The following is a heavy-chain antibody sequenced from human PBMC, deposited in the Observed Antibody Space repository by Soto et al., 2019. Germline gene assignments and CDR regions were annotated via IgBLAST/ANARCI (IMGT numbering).Heavy chain of an antibody. CDR2: IYHSGST. J-gene: IGHJ6*02. D-gene: IGHD2-15*01. Sequence: QLQLQESGSGLVKPSQTLSLTCAVSGGSISSGGYSWSWIRQPPGKGLEWIGYIYHSGSTYYNPSLKSRVTISVDRSKNQFSLKLSSVTAADTAVYYCARTHPNCSGGSCYFQHSYGMDVWGQGTTVTVSS. CDR1: GGSISSGGYS. CDR3: ARTHPNCSGGSCYFQHSYGMDV. V-gene: IGHV4-30-2*01.